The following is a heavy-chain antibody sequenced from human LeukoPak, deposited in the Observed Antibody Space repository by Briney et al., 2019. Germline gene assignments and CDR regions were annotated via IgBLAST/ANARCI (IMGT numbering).Heavy chain of an antibody. CDR1: GFTFSDYY. V-gene: IGHV3-11*01. J-gene: IGHJ4*02. CDR2: ISSSGSTI. D-gene: IGHD3-22*01. CDR3: ARLLTRGTYYYDSSGYYSFGY. Sequence: GGSLRLSCAASGFTFSDYYMSWIRQAPGKGLEWVSYISSSGSTIYYADSVKGRFTISRDNAKNSLYLQMNSLRAEDTAVYYCARLLTRGTYYYDSSGYYSFGYWGQGTLVTVSS.